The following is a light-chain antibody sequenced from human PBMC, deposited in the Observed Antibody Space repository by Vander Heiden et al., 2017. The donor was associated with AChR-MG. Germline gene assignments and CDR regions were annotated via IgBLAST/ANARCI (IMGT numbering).Light chain of an antibody. V-gene: IGKV1-12*01. CDR1: QGINSR. J-gene: IGKJ3*01. CDR2: ATS. CDR3: QQANSVPLT. Sequence: DIQMTQSPSSVSASVGDRVTITCRASQGINSRLAWYQQKPGRAPKLLIYATSNLHNGVPSRFSGSGSGTDFTLTISSLQPEDFATYFCQQANSVPLTFGPGTEVDI.